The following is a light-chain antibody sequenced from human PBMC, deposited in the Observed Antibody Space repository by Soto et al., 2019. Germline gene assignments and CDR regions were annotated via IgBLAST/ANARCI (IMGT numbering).Light chain of an antibody. Sequence: QSVLTQPPSVSAAPGQKVTISCSGSSSNAGSNYVSWYQQLPGTAPKLLIYDNNKRPSGIPDRFSGSKSGTSATLDITGLQTGDEADYYCATWDRSLSVYVLFGGGTQLTVL. CDR2: DNN. V-gene: IGLV1-51*01. CDR3: ATWDRSLSVYVL. CDR1: SSNAGSNY. J-gene: IGLJ7*01.